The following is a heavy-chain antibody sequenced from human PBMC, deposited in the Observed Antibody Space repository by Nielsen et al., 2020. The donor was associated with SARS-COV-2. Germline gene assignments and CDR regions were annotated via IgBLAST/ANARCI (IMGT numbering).Heavy chain of an antibody. CDR2: ISSSSSTI. CDR3: AKSNVVRGIIGYYFEY. D-gene: IGHD3-10*01. Sequence: GESLKISCAASGFTFSSYSMNWVRQAPGKGLEWVSYISSSSSTIYYADSVKGRFTISRDNAKNSLYLQMNSLRDEDTAVYYCAKSNVVRGIIGYYFEYWGRGTAVNVSS. V-gene: IGHV3-48*02. J-gene: IGHJ4*02. CDR1: GFTFSSYS.